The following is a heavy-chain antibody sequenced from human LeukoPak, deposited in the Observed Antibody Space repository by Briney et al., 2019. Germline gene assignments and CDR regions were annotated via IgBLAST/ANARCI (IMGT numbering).Heavy chain of an antibody. J-gene: IGHJ4*02. D-gene: IGHD7-27*01. V-gene: IGHV3-20*04. CDR2: IRGDAGST. CDR3: ARVWAWGSGNYFDN. Sequence: GGSLRLSCAASGFTFDALGMTWVRQAPGKGLEWVSAIRGDAGSTGYADSVKGRFTISRDNAKNSLYLQMNSLRVEDTALYYCARVWAWGSGNYFDNWGQGTLVTVSS. CDR1: GFTFDALG.